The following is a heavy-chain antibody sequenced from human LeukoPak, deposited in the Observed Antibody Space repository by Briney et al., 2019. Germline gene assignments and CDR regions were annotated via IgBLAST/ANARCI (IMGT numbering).Heavy chain of an antibody. CDR2: ISGSGGST. CDR1: GFTFRSNG. J-gene: IGHJ6*02. CDR3: ANPRSRELRDYYYGMDV. V-gene: IGHV3-23*01. D-gene: IGHD1-26*01. Sequence: GGSLRLSCAASGFTFRSNGMHWVRQAPGKGLEWVSAISGSGGSTYYADSVKGRFTISRDNSKNTLYLQMNSLRAEDTAVYYCANPRSRELRDYYYGMDVWGQGTTVTVSS.